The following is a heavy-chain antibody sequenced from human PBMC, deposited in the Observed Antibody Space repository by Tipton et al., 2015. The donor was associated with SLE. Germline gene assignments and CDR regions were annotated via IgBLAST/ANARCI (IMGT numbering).Heavy chain of an antibody. CDR2: ISAYNGNT. J-gene: IGHJ6*02. CDR3: AKERITIFGVPGGYGMDV. Sequence: QLVQSGAEVKKPGASVKVSCKASGYTFTSYGISWVRQAPGQGLEWMGWISAYNGNTNYAQKLQGRVTMTTDTSTSTAYMELRSLRSDDTAVYYCAKERITIFGVPGGYGMDVWGQGTTVTVSS. D-gene: IGHD3-3*01. V-gene: IGHV1-18*01. CDR1: GYTFTSYG.